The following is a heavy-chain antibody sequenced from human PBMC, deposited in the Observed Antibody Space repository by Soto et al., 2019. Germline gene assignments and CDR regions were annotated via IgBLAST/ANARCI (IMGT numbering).Heavy chain of an antibody. CDR2: INHSGST. D-gene: IGHD3-10*01. CDR1: GGSFSGYY. V-gene: IGHV4-34*01. Sequence: QVQLQQWGAGLLKPSETLSLTCAVYGGSFSGYYWSWIRQPPGKGLEWIGEINHSGSTNYNPSLKSRVTISVDTSKNQFSLKLSSVTAADTAGYYCARGRTMVRGPGGYYYMDVWGKGTTVTVSS. J-gene: IGHJ6*03. CDR3: ARGRTMVRGPGGYYYMDV.